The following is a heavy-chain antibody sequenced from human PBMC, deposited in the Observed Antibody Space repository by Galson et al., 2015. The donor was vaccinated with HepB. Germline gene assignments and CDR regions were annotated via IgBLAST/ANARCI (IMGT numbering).Heavy chain of an antibody. CDR2: ISYDGSNK. CDR1: GFTFSSYA. CDR3: ARRNEEAPYYYYGMDV. V-gene: IGHV3-30*04. J-gene: IGHJ6*02. Sequence: SLRLSCAASGFTFSSYAMHWVRQAPGKGLEWVAVISYDGSNKYYADSVKGRFTISRDNSKNTLYLQMNSLRAEDTAVYYCARRNEEAPYYYYGMDVWGQGTTVTVSS.